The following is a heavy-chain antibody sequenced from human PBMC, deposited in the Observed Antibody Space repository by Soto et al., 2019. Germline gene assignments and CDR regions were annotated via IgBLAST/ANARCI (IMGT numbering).Heavy chain of an antibody. CDR2: INSDGSST. J-gene: IGHJ6*03. CDR3: ARYDYYYYYMDV. Sequence: GGSLRLSCAASGFTFSSYWMHWVRQAPGKGLVWVSRINSDGSSTSYADSVKGRFTISRDNAKNTLYLQMNSLRAEDTAVYYCARYDYYYYYMDVWGKGTTVTVSS. V-gene: IGHV3-74*01. CDR1: GFTFSSYW.